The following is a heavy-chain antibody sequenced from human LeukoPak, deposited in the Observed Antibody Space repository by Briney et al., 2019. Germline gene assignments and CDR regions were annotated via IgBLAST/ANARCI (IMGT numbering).Heavy chain of an antibody. J-gene: IGHJ4*02. CDR2: IYHSGST. Sequence: SETLSLTCTVSGGSISSGGYYWSWIRQPPGKGLEWIGYIYHSGSTYYNPSLKSRVTISVDRSKNQFSLKLSSVTAADTAVYYCARVGYDSSGYWINDYWGQGTLVTVSS. CDR1: GGSISSGGYY. CDR3: ARVGYDSSGYWINDY. V-gene: IGHV4-30-2*01. D-gene: IGHD3-22*01.